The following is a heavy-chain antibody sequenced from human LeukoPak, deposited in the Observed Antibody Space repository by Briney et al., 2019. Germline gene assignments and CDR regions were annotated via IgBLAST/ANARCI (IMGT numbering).Heavy chain of an antibody. CDR3: ARDMDTSGYTFDY. D-gene: IGHD3-22*01. CDR2: ISGSSRVI. V-gene: IGHV3-48*02. Sequence: GGSLRLSCAAPGFTFSSYSMNWVRQAPGKGLEWISYISGSSRVIYYADSVKGRFTISRDNAKNSLYLQVNSLRDEDTAVYYCARDMDTSGYTFDYWGQGTLVTVSS. CDR1: GFTFSSYS. J-gene: IGHJ4*02.